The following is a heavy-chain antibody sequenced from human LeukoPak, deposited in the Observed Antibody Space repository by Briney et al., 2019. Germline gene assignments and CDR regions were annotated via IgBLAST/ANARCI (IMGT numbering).Heavy chain of an antibody. J-gene: IGHJ4*02. Sequence: ASVKVSCKASGYTFTGYYMHWVRQAPGQGLEWMGWINPNSGGTNYAQKFQGRVTMTRDTSISTAYMELSRLRSDDTAVYYYARDLSSVVVPAAILGGPTDYWGRGTLVTVSS. D-gene: IGHD2-2*01. V-gene: IGHV1-2*02. CDR1: GYTFTGYY. CDR2: INPNSGGT. CDR3: ARDLSSVVVPAAILGGPTDY.